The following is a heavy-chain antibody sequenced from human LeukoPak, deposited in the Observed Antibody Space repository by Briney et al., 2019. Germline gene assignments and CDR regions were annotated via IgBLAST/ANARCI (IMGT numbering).Heavy chain of an antibody. CDR1: GASISSTTYY. CDR2: IYYSGST. J-gene: IGHJ5*02. CDR3: ARAVRDRGVILPWFDP. Sequence: SETLSLTCTVSGASISSTTYYWGWIRQPPGKGLEWIGYIYYSGSTNYNPSLKSRVTISVDTSKNQFSLKLSSVIAADTAVYYCARAVRDRGVILPWFDPWGQGTLVTVSS. V-gene: IGHV4-61*05. D-gene: IGHD3-10*01.